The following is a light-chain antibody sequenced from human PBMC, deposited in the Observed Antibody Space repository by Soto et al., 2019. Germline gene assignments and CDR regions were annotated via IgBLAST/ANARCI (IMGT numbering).Light chain of an antibody. V-gene: IGKV3-15*01. CDR1: QSVKSS. J-gene: IGKJ3*01. Sequence: EIVMTQSPATLSVSPGERATLSCRASQSVKSSLAWYQHKPGQVPRLLIYGASTRATGVPVRFSGSGSGTDFTLTISSLQAEDVAVYYCQHYNQWPPFPFGPGTKVDIK. CDR3: QHYNQWPPFP. CDR2: GAS.